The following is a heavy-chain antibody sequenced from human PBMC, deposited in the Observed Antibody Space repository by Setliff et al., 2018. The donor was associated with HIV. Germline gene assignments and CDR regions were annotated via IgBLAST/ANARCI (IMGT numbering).Heavy chain of an antibody. CDR3: AKGRHLLYYFDY. D-gene: IGHD1-26*01. CDR1: GFTFSDYY. Sequence: GGSLRLSCAASGFTFSDYYMTWIRQAPGKGLEWISYISNSRTTTSYADSVKGRFTISRDNSKNTLDLQMNSLRAEDTAVYYCAKGRHLLYYFDYWGQGTLVTVSS. J-gene: IGHJ4*02. V-gene: IGHV3-11*01. CDR2: ISNSRTTT.